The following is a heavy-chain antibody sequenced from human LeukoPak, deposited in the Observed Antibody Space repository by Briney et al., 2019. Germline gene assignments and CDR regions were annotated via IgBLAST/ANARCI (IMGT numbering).Heavy chain of an antibody. CDR1: GYTFTSYG. J-gene: IGHJ4*02. CDR3: ARELLWFGESNFGY. V-gene: IGHV1-18*04. Sequence: GASVKVSCKASGYTFTSYGISWVRQAPGQGLEWMGWISAYNGNTNYAQKLQGRVTMTTDTSTSTAYMELRSLRSDDTAVYYCARELLWFGESNFGYWGQGTLVTVSS. D-gene: IGHD3-10*01. CDR2: ISAYNGNT.